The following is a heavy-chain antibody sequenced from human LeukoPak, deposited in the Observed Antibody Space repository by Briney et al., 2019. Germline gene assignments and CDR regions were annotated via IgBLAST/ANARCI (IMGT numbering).Heavy chain of an antibody. CDR1: GGSISSYY. CDR3: ARSRGDYFDY. Sequence: PSETLSLTCTVSGGSISSYYWSWIRQPPGKGLEWIGYIYYSGSTNYNPSLKSRVTISVDRSKNQFSLKLSSVTAADTAVYYCARSRGDYFDYWGQGTLVTVSS. J-gene: IGHJ4*02. D-gene: IGHD2-2*01. V-gene: IGHV4-59*12. CDR2: IYYSGST.